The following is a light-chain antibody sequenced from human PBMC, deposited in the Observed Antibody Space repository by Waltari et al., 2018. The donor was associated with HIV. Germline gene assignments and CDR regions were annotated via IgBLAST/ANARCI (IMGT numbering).Light chain of an antibody. Sequence: DIVMTQFPDSLAVSLGERATINCKSSQSVLDSSSNKHWLTWYQHKPGQPPKVLIYWASTRQSGVPDRFSGSGSGTDFTITISSLQAEDVAVYYCQQHYGRPNTFGQGTKVEIK. J-gene: IGKJ2*01. CDR2: WAS. V-gene: IGKV4-1*01. CDR1: QSVLDSSSNKHW. CDR3: QQHYGRPNT.